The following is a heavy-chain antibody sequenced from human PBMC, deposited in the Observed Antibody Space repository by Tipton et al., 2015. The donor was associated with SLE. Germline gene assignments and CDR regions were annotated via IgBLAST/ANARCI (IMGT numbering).Heavy chain of an antibody. Sequence: TLSLTCAVYGGSFSGYYWSWIRQPPGKGLEWIGEINHSGSTNYNPSLKSRVTISVDTSKNQFSLKLSSATAADTAVYYCASSPSFDYWGQGTLVTVSS. J-gene: IGHJ4*02. CDR1: GGSFSGYY. CDR2: INHSGST. V-gene: IGHV4-34*01. CDR3: ASSPSFDY.